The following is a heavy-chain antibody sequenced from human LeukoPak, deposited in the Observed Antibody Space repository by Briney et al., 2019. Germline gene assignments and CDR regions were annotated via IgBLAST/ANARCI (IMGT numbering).Heavy chain of an antibody. CDR3: ARGYGGQDYFDY. D-gene: IGHD4-23*01. Sequence: GGSLRLSCVASGLTFSNYWMHWVRQAPGKGLEWVAVVSYDGGNKDYADSVKGRFTISRDNSKNTLYLQMNSLRAEDTAVYYCARGYGGQDYFDYWGQGTLVTVSS. CDR1: GLTFSNYW. J-gene: IGHJ4*02. V-gene: IGHV3-30-3*01. CDR2: VSYDGGNK.